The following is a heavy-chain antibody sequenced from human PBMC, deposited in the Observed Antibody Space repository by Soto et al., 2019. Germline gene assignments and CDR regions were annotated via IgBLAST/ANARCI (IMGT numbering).Heavy chain of an antibody. CDR3: ARRSSGWYFDY. J-gene: IGHJ4*02. CDR2: ISGSGGST. Sequence: EVQLLESGGGLVQPGGSLRLSCAAPGFTFSNYAMNWVRQAPGKGLEWVSVISGSGGSTYYADSVKGRFTISRDNSKNTLYLQMNSLRGEDTAVYYCARRSSGWYFDYWGPGTVVTVSS. D-gene: IGHD6-19*01. V-gene: IGHV3-23*01. CDR1: GFTFSNYA.